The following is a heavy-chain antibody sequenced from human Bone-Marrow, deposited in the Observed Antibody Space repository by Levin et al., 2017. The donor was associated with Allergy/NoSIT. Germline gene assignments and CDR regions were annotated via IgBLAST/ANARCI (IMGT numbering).Heavy chain of an antibody. V-gene: IGHV1-8*01. Sequence: GGSLRLSCKASGYTFTSYDINWVRQATGQGLEWMGWMNPNSGNTGYAQKFQGRVTMTRNTSISTAYMELSSLRSEDTGVYYCARNDFVATDNWFDPWGQGTLVTVSS. D-gene: IGHD3-3*01. CDR3: ARNDFVATDNWFDP. CDR1: GYTFTSYD. CDR2: MNPNSGNT. J-gene: IGHJ5*02.